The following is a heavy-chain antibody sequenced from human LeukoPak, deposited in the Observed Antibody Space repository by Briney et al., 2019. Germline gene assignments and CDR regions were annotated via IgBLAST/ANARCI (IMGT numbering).Heavy chain of an antibody. J-gene: IGHJ4*02. V-gene: IGHV3-53*01. D-gene: IGHD3-10*01. CDR3: ARDLWFGDLSPSDY. CDR1: GFTVSSNY. CDR2: IYSGGST. Sequence: HPGGSLRLSCAASGFTVSSNYMSWVRQAPGKGLEWVSVIYSGGSTYYADSVKGRFTISRDNAKNSLYLQMNSLRAEDTAVYYCARDLWFGDLSPSDYWGQGTLVTVSS.